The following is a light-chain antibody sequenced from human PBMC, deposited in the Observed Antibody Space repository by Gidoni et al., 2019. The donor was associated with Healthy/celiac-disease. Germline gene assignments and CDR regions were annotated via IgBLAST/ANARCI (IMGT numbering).Light chain of an antibody. Sequence: QSALTQPRSVSGSPGQSVTISCTGTSSDVGGNNYVSWYQQHPGKAPTLMIYDVSKRPSGVPDRFSGSKSGNTASLTISGLQAEDEADYYCCAYAGSYTFVVFGGGTKLTV. CDR3: CAYAGSYTFVV. CDR1: SSDVGGNNY. CDR2: DVS. V-gene: IGLV2-11*01. J-gene: IGLJ2*01.